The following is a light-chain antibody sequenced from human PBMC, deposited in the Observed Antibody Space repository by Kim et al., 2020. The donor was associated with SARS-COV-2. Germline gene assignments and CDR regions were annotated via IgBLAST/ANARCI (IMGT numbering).Light chain of an antibody. V-gene: IGKV1-5*01. CDR1: QCIINW. CDR3: EHYYSLWT. CDR2: DAF. J-gene: IGKJ1*01. Sequence: GDRGTINCRASQCIINWSAWYQQKLRNAPKLLINDAFSLENGVPSRFTGSLSETAFNLAISSLQPDDFATYYSEHYYSLWTFGQGTKVE.